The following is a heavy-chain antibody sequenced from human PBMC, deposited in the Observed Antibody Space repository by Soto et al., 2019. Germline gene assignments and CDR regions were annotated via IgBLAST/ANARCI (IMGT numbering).Heavy chain of an antibody. CDR2: IYNTGST. D-gene: IGHD3-10*01. Sequence: SETLSLTCTVSGGSISSYYWSWIRRPPGKRLEWIGYIYNTGSTHSNPSLQSQVTISVDTSKNQFSLKLSSVTAADTGIYYCARAWITMVREVIKYNMDVWGQGTTVTVSS. V-gene: IGHV4-59*01. CDR1: GGSISSYY. J-gene: IGHJ6*02. CDR3: ARAWITMVREVIKYNMDV.